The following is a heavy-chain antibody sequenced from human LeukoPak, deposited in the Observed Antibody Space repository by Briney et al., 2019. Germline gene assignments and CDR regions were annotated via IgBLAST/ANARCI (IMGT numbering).Heavy chain of an antibody. V-gene: IGHV4-39*01. Sequence: SETLSLTCTVSGGSISSSSYYWGWIRQPPGKGLEWIGSIYYSGSTYYTPSLKSRVTISVDTSKNQFSLKLSSVTAADTAVYCCARKIAARGYTWFDPWGEGALVTVSS. CDR2: IYYSGST. D-gene: IGHD6-6*01. CDR3: ARKIAARGYTWFDP. J-gene: IGHJ5*02. CDR1: GGSISSSSYY.